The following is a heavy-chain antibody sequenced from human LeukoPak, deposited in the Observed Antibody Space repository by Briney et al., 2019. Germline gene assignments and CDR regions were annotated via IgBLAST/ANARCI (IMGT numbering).Heavy chain of an antibody. CDR1: AFIFSGHW. CDR2: IKEGGSER. V-gene: IGHV3-7*03. Sequence: GGSLRLSCEGSAFIFSGHWMNWVRQTPGKGLEWVASIKEGGSERQYVDSVKGRFSISRDNTKGSLFLQLNSLRAEDTAVYYCARDPRGDGYNPDYRGQGTLVTVSS. D-gene: IGHD5-24*01. CDR3: ARDPRGDGYNPDY. J-gene: IGHJ4*02.